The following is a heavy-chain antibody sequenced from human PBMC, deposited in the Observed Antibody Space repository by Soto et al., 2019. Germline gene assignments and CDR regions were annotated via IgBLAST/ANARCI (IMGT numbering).Heavy chain of an antibody. J-gene: IGHJ4*02. CDR3: ARAPRDCISTSCYGVDY. D-gene: IGHD2-2*01. V-gene: IGHV4-34*09. Sequence: PSETLSLTCAVYGGSFSGYYWTWIRQPPGMGLEWIGEINHSGSTNYNPSLKSRVTISVDTSKNQFSLKLSSVTAADTAVYYCARAPRDCISTSCYGVDYWGQGTLVTVSS. CDR1: GGSFSGYY. CDR2: INHSGST.